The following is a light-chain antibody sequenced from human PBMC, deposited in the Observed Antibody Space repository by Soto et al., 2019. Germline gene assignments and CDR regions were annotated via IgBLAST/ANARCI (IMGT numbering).Light chain of an antibody. CDR1: SSNIGTNYV. J-gene: IGLJ1*01. CDR3: QSYDSSLSGYV. V-gene: IGLV1-40*01. CDR2: GNS. Sequence: QSVVTQPPSASGTPGQRVTISCSGGSSNIGTNYVYWYQQLPGTAPKLLIYGNSNRPSGVPDRFSGSKSGTSASLAITGLQAEDEADYYCQSYDSSLSGYVFGTGTKLTVL.